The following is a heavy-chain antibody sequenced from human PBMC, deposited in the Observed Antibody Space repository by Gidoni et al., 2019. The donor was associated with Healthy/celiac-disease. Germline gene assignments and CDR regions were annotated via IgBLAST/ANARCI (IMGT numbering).Heavy chain of an antibody. CDR3: AKVFYRSEEHKNIAVAGTADY. CDR1: GFTFDGYA. J-gene: IGHJ4*02. Sequence: EVQLVESGGGLVQPGRSLRLSCAASGFTFDGYAMPWVRQAPGKGLEWVSGISWNSGSIGYADSVKGRFTISRDNAKNSLYLQMNSLRAEDTALYYCAKVFYRSEEHKNIAVAGTADYWGQGTLVTVSS. CDR2: ISWNSGSI. V-gene: IGHV3-9*01. D-gene: IGHD6-19*01.